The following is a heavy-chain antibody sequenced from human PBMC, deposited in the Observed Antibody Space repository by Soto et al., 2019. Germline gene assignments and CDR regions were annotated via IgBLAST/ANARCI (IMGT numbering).Heavy chain of an antibody. Sequence: QLHLEESGPGLVGPSETLSLTCAVSGGSINTYNLFWAWVRQPPGKGLEWIASIHYGGNAYYSPSLTTRATISRDTSKNRVSLELTSVTAADPAVYYCARVNVTLDLWGQGTLVTVSS. V-gene: IGHV4-39*01. J-gene: IGHJ4*02. D-gene: IGHD2-21*02. CDR3: ARVNVTLDL. CDR2: IHYGGNA. CDR1: GGSINTYNLF.